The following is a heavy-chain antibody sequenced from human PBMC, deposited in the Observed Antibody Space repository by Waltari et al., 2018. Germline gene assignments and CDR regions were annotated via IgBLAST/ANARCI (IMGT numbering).Heavy chain of an antibody. J-gene: IGHJ4*02. D-gene: IGHD2-21*02. V-gene: IGHV1-2*02. Sequence: LVQSGAEVMKPGDSVRVSCKASRDAVTRHYLNWVRQAPGQGLEWMGWVNPNGGGTNYAQRFAGRITVTWDASITTAYMEFSRLTSGDTAVYFCAREYCGGDCRLFDYWGQGTPVTVSS. CDR1: RDAVTRHY. CDR2: VNPNGGGT. CDR3: AREYCGGDCRLFDY.